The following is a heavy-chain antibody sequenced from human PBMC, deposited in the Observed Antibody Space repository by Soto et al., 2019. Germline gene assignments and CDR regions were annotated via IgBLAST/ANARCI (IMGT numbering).Heavy chain of an antibody. J-gene: IGHJ4*02. CDR3: AKEAPKMGFDY. V-gene: IGHV3-30*18. CDR2: ISYDGSKK. Sequence: GGSLRLSCAASGFNFSDYGMHWVRQAPGKGLEWVAVISYDGSKKYYADSVKGRVTISRDNAKSTQYLQVDSLRDEDTAVYYCAKEAPKMGFDYWGQGSLVTVSS. CDR1: GFNFSDYG. D-gene: IGHD2-8*01.